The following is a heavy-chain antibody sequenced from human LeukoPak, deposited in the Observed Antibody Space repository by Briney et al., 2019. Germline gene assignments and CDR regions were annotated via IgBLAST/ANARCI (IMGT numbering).Heavy chain of an antibody. Sequence: SETLSLTCTVSGGSISSSSYFWGWIRQPPGKGLEWIGNIYYSGSTYYNPSLKSRVSISVDTSKNPFSLKLSSVTAADTAVYYCARTAYYYGSGSQIDHWGQGTLVTVSS. V-gene: IGHV4-39*01. CDR3: ARTAYYYGSGSQIDH. D-gene: IGHD3-10*01. J-gene: IGHJ4*02. CDR1: GGSISSSSYF. CDR2: IYYSGST.